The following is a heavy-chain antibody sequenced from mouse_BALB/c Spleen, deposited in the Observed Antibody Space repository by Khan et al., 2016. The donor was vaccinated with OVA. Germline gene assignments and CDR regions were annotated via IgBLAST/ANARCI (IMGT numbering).Heavy chain of an antibody. CDR1: GYSITSDYA. CDR2: ISYSGNT. CDR3: ARVYGEDIDY. V-gene: IGHV3-2*02. D-gene: IGHD1-1*01. Sequence: EVQLVESGPGLVKPSQPLSLTCTVTGYSITSDYAWNWIRQFPGNKLEWMGFISYSGNTNYNPSLKSRIFITRDTSKNQFFLQLNSVTTEDTATYYCARVYGEDIDYWGQGTTLTVSS. J-gene: IGHJ2*01.